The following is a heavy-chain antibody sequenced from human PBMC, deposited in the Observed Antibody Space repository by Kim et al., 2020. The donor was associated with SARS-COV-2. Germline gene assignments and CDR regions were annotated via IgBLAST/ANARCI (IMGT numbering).Heavy chain of an antibody. V-gene: IGHV4-4*02. Sequence: SETLSLTCAVSGGSISSSNCWSWGRQPPGKGLEWIGVICHSGSTNYNPSLKSRVTISVDKSKNQFSLNVTSVTAADTAVYYCASAISRTFDYWGQGTLVTVSS. CDR1: GGSISSSNC. CDR3: ASAISRTFDY. J-gene: IGHJ4*02. CDR2: ICHSGST. D-gene: IGHD3-9*01.